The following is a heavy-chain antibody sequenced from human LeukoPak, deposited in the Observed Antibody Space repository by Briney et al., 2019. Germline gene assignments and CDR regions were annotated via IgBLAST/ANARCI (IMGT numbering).Heavy chain of an antibody. J-gene: IGHJ4*02. CDR2: ISSSGSTI. V-gene: IGHV3-48*03. D-gene: IGHD5-24*01. CDR3: AREHNLSIDY. CDR1: GFTFSSYE. Sequence: GGSLRLSCAASGFTFSSYEMNWVRQAPGKGREWGSYISSSGSTIYYAESVKGRFTISRDNAKNSLYLQMNSLRAEDTAVYYCAREHNLSIDYWGQGTLVTVSS.